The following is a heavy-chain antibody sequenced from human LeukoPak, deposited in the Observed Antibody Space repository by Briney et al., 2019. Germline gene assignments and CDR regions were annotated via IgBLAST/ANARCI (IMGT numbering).Heavy chain of an antibody. V-gene: IGHV4-34*01. CDR2: INHSGST. D-gene: IGHD6-19*01. CDR1: GGSFSGYY. J-gene: IGHJ1*01. CDR3: ARLRQWLVPGYFQH. Sequence: SETLSLTCAVYGGSFSGYYWSWIRQPPGKGLEWVGEINHSGSTNYNPSLKSRVTISVGTSKNQFSLKLSSVTAADTAVYYCARLRQWLVPGYFQHWGQGTLVTVSS.